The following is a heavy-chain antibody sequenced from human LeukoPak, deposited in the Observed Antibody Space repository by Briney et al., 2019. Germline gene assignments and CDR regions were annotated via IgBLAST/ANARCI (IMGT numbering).Heavy chain of an antibody. CDR2: IKQDGSEK. Sequence: GGSLRLSCAASGFTFSSYWMSWVRQAPGKELEWVANIKQDGSEKYYVDSVKGRFTISRDNAKNSLYLQMNSLRAEDTAVYYCAKVNYYDSSGYYSSYYYYYGMDVWGKGPRSPSPQ. CDR3: AKVNYYDSSGYYSSYYYYYGMDV. V-gene: IGHV3-7*03. CDR1: GFTFSSYW. D-gene: IGHD3-22*01. J-gene: IGHJ6*01.